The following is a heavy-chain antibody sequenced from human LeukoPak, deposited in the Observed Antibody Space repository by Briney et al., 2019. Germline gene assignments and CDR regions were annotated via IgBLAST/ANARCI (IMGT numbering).Heavy chain of an antibody. CDR1: GFTFNKNN. V-gene: IGHV3-21*01. Sequence: PGGSLRLSCAASGFTFNKNNMNWVRQAPGKGLEWVSSISSSSIYIYYADSVKGRFTISRDNAKNSLYLQMNSLRAEDTAVYYCASLDYGDLTGAFDIWGQGTMVTVSS. D-gene: IGHD4-17*01. J-gene: IGHJ3*02. CDR3: ASLDYGDLTGAFDI. CDR2: ISSSSIYI.